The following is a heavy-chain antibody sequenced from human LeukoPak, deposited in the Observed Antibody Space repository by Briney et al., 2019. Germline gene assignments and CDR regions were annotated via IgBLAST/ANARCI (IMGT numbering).Heavy chain of an antibody. Sequence: SETLSLTCTVSGGSVSSGSYYWSWIRQPPGKGLEWIGYIYYSGSTYYNPSLKSRVTISVDTSKNQFSLKLSSVTAADTAVYYCAREVTTVFYGMDVWGQGTTVTVSS. CDR3: AREVTTVFYGMDV. J-gene: IGHJ6*02. CDR1: GGSVSSGSYY. D-gene: IGHD4-11*01. CDR2: IYYSGST. V-gene: IGHV4-61*01.